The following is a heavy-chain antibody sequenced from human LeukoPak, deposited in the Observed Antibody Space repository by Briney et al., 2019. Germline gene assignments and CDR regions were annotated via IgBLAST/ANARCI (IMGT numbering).Heavy chain of an antibody. CDR1: GGSISSYY. J-gene: IGHJ6*02. CDR2: SYYSGST. V-gene: IGHV4-59*01. D-gene: IGHD2-15*01. CDR3: ARGEGRSGLYYYYYGMDV. Sequence: SETLSLTCTVSGGSISSYYWCWIRQRPGKGLEWVGYSYYSGSTNYNPSLKSRVTISVDTSKNQFSLKLSSVTAADTAVYYCARGEGRSGLYYYYYGMDVWGQGTTVTVSS.